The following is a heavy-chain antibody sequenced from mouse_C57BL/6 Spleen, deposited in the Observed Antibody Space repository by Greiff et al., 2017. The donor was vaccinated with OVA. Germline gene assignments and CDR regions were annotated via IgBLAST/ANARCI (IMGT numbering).Heavy chain of an antibody. J-gene: IGHJ4*01. CDR1: GFTFSDYG. CDR2: ISSGSSTI. CDR3: ARPNYEDAMDY. Sequence: EVQRVESGGGLVKPGGSLKLSCAASGFTFSDYGMHWVRQAPEKGLEWVAYISSGSSTIYYADTVKGRFTISRDNAKNTLFLQMTSLRSEDTAMYYCARPNYEDAMDYWGQGTSVTVSS. V-gene: IGHV5-17*01. D-gene: IGHD1-1*01.